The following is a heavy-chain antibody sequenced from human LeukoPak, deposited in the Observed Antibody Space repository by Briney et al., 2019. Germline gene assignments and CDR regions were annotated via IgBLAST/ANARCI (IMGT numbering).Heavy chain of an antibody. Sequence: SETLSLTCTVSGGSISSSSYYWGWIRQPPGKGLEWIGSIYYSGSTYYNVSLKSRVTISVDTSKNQFSLKLSSVTAADTAVYYCARGGCNSASCYMAPFDYWGQGTLVTVSS. D-gene: IGHD2-2*02. CDR3: ARGGCNSASCYMAPFDY. J-gene: IGHJ4*02. V-gene: IGHV4-39*01. CDR2: IYYSGST. CDR1: GGSISSSSYY.